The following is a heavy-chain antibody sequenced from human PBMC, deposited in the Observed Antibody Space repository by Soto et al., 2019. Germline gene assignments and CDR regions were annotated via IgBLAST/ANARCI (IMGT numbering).Heavy chain of an antibody. Sequence: VQLLESGGGLVQPGGSLRLSCAASGFTFSSYAMSWVRQAPGKGLEWVSAISGSGGSTYYADSVKGRFTISRDNSKNTLYLQMNSLRAEDTAVYYCAKDPILLWFGELTTFDYWGQGTLVTVSS. D-gene: IGHD3-10*01. CDR2: ISGSGGST. CDR1: GFTFSSYA. V-gene: IGHV3-23*01. CDR3: AKDPILLWFGELTTFDY. J-gene: IGHJ4*02.